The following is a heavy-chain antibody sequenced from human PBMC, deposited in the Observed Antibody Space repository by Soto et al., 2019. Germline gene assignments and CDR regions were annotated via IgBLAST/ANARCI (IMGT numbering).Heavy chain of an antibody. D-gene: IGHD7-27*01. CDR3: AKDKDWGGVYGMDA. Sequence: GGSLRLSCAASGFTFSGYGMHWVRQAPGKGLEWVAVISYDGSNKYYADSVKGRFTISRDNSKNTLYLQMNSLRAEDTAVYYCAKDKDWGGVYGMDAWGQGTTVTVSS. CDR2: ISYDGSNK. CDR1: GFTFSGYG. J-gene: IGHJ6*02. V-gene: IGHV3-30*18.